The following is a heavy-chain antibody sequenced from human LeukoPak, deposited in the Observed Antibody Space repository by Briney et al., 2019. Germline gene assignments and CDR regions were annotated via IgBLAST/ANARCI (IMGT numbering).Heavy chain of an antibody. J-gene: IGHJ6*02. Sequence: SRTLSLTCAVSGGSISSGGYSWSWIRQPPGKGLEWIGYIYHSGSTYYNPSLKSRVTISVDRSKDQFSLKLSSVTAADTAVYYCARDRAYCGGDCSHGMDVWGQGTTVTVSS. D-gene: IGHD2-21*02. CDR1: GGSISSGGYS. V-gene: IGHV4-30-2*01. CDR3: ARDRAYCGGDCSHGMDV. CDR2: IYHSGST.